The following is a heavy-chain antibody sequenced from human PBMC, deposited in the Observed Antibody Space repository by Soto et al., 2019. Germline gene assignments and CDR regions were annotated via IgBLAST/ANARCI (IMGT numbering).Heavy chain of an antibody. V-gene: IGHV3-23*01. D-gene: IGHD1-1*01. Sequence: EVQLLESGGGLVQPGGSLRLSCAVSGFSFSTYGVTWVRQAPGKGLEWVSGVSGGSGVTHYADSVKGRFTITGAHSKNTVYLHMNSLRVEDTAVYYCAKWNGYGDYWGQGTLVTVSS. CDR2: VSGGSGVT. J-gene: IGHJ4*02. CDR3: AKWNGYGDY. CDR1: GFSFSTYG.